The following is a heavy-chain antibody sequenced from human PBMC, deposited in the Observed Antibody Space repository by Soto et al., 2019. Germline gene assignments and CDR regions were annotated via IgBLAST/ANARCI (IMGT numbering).Heavy chain of an antibody. CDR2: ISGSGGST. J-gene: IGHJ6*02. V-gene: IGHV3-23*01. Sequence: GGSLRLSCAASGFTFSSYAMSWVRQAPGKGLEWVSAISGSGGSTYYADSVKGRFTISRDNSKNTLYLQMNSLRAEDTAVYYCAKEGVTENYYYYYGMDVWGQGTTVTVSS. CDR1: GFTFSSYA. CDR3: AKEGVTENYYYYYGMDV. D-gene: IGHD5-18*01.